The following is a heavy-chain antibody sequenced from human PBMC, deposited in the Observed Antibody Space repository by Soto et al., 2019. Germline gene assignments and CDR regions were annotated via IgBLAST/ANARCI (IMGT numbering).Heavy chain of an antibody. CDR2: ISAYNGNT. CDR3: ARGGGYYDILTGRWFDP. D-gene: IGHD3-9*01. CDR1: GCTFTSYG. Sequence: SVSVSCKPSGCTFTSYGISWVRQAPGQGLEWMGWISAYNGNTNYAQKLQGRVTMTTDTSTSTAYMELRSLRSDDTAVYYCARGGGYYDILTGRWFDPWGQGTLVTVSS. V-gene: IGHV1-18*01. J-gene: IGHJ5*02.